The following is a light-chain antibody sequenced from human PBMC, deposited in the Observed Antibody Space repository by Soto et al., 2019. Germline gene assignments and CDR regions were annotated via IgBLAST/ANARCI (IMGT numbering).Light chain of an antibody. Sequence: QSVLTQPPSASGTPGQRVTISCSGSSSNIGSNTVNWYQQFPGTAPKVLIYRNNQRPSGVPARFSGSRSGTSASLVISGLQSEDEADYYCAAWDGSLNGVLFGGGTKLTVL. J-gene: IGLJ2*01. CDR3: AAWDGSLNGVL. CDR1: SSNIGSNT. V-gene: IGLV1-44*01. CDR2: RNN.